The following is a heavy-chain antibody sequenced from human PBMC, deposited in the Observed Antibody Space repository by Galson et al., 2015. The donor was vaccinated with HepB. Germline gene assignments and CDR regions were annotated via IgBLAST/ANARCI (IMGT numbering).Heavy chain of an antibody. V-gene: IGHV1-69*04. Sequence: SVKVSCKASGGTSSNYAISWVRQAPGQGLEWMGKIIPIPNTADYTQKFQGRVTISADKSTSAACMELSSLRSEDTAVYDCARVYAEEFRDAFDMWGQGTMVTVSS. D-gene: IGHD3-10*01. J-gene: IGHJ3*02. CDR2: IIPIPNTA. CDR3: ARVYAEEFRDAFDM. CDR1: GGTSSNYA.